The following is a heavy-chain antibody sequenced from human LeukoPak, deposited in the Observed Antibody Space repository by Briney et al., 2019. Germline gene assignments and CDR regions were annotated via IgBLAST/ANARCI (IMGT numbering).Heavy chain of an antibody. V-gene: IGHV4-39*01. J-gene: IGHJ4*02. CDR1: GGSISSSRHY. CDR2: ILYSGST. D-gene: IGHD3-22*01. Sequence: SETLSLTCTVSGGSISSSRHYWGWIRQPPGKGLEWIGNILYSGSTNYNPSLKSRVTISVDTSKNQFPLKLSSVTAADTADYYCVRRVAGSSYRDYWGQGTLVTVSS. CDR3: VRRVAGSSYRDY.